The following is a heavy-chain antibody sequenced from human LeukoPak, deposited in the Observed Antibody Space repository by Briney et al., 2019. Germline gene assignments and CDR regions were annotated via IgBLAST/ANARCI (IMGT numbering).Heavy chain of an antibody. Sequence: PGASVKVSCKVSGYTLTELSMHWVRQATGQGLEWMGWMNPNSGNTGYAQKFQGRVTITRNTSISTAYMELSSLRSEDTAVYYCARVGWLRYGRPGGVNWFDPWGQGTLVTVSS. CDR2: MNPNSGNT. J-gene: IGHJ5*02. V-gene: IGHV1-8*03. D-gene: IGHD5-12*01. CDR3: ARVGWLRYGRPGGVNWFDP. CDR1: GYTLTELS.